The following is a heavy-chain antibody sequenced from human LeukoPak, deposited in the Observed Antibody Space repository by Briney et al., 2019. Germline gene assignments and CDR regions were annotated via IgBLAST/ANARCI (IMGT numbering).Heavy chain of an antibody. D-gene: IGHD6-19*01. CDR1: GFTFSGSA. CDR3: TTDLWYSSGWYYFDY. V-gene: IGHV3-73*01. CDR2: IRSKANSYAT. Sequence: PGGSLRLSCAASGFTFSGSAMHWVRQASGKGLEWVGRIRSKANSYATAYAASVKGRFTISRDDSKNTAYLQMNSLKTEDTAVYYCTTDLWYSSGWYYFDYWGQGTLVTVSS. J-gene: IGHJ4*02.